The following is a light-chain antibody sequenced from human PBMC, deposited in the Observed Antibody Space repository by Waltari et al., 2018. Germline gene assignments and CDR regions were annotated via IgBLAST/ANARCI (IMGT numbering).Light chain of an antibody. CDR2: HTS. J-gene: IGKJ1*01. V-gene: IGKV3-20*01. CDR1: QGVGKY. CDR3: QKYDFLPAT. Sequence: EIVLTQSPGTLSLSPGERATLSCRASQGVGKYLACYQQRPDQAPRLLLYHTSIRATGIPDRFSGSGYVTDFSLTISRLEPEDFAVYYCQKYDFLPATFGQGTTVEIK.